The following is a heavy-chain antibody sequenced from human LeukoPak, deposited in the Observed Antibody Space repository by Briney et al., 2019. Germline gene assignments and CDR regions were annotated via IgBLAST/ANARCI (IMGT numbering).Heavy chain of an antibody. Sequence: PSETLSLTCTLSGGSISSYYWSWIRQPPGKGLEWFGFIFYSGTTNYNPSLKSPVTISLDTSKNQFSLKLSSVTAADTAVYYCARKQSIRTIFGVVKPTYYFDYWGQGTLVTVSS. CDR3: ARKQSIRTIFGVVKPTYYFDY. CDR1: GGSISSYY. V-gene: IGHV4-59*12. D-gene: IGHD3-3*01. CDR2: IFYSGTT. J-gene: IGHJ4*02.